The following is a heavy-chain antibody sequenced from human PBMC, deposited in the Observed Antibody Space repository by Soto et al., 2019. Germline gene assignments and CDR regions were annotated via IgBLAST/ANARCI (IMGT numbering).Heavy chain of an antibody. J-gene: IGHJ4*02. D-gene: IGHD3-10*01. V-gene: IGHV3-74*01. CDR1: GFTFSGSW. CDR3: ARGIFGSGTANDY. CDR2: INGDGSGT. Sequence: EVQLVESGGGLVQPGGSLRLSCAASGFTFSGSWMHWVRQAPGKGLVWVSRINGDGSGTSYADFVKGRFTISRDDAKNTLFLQMNGHSSEDTAVYYCARGIFGSGTANDYWGQGTLVTVSS.